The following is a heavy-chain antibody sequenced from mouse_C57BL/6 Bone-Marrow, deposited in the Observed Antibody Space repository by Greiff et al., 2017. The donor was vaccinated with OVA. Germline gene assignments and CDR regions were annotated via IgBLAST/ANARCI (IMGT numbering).Heavy chain of an antibody. CDR1: GFTFSSYG. V-gene: IGHV5-6*01. CDR2: ISSGGSYT. CDR3: ARRRDY. Sequence: EVQLVESGGDLVKPGGSLKLSCAASGFTFSSYGMSWVRQTPDKRLEWVATISSGGSYTYYPDSVKGRFTISRDNAKNTLYLQMSSLKSEDTAMYYCARRRDYWGQGTSVTVSS. J-gene: IGHJ4*01.